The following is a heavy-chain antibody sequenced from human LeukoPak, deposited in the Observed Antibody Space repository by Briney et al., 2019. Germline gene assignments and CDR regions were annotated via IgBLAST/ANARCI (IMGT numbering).Heavy chain of an antibody. Sequence: SETLSLICTVYGGSFRGYSWTWIGQPPGRELEWIGEINQSGITNYKSSLKSRVTISLDTFKNHLSLNLTSVTAADTAVYYCARGILRYVDWQFRYLDASGQGTLVSVSS. J-gene: IGHJ5*02. CDR1: GGSFRGYS. CDR3: ARGILRYVDWQFRYLDA. CDR2: INQSGIT. V-gene: IGHV4-34*01. D-gene: IGHD3-9*01.